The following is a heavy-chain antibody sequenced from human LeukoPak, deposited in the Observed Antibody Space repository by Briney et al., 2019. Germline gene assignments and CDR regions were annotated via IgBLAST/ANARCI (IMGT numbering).Heavy chain of an antibody. D-gene: IGHD5-18*01. Sequence: QSGGSLRLSCAASGFTFSSYGMHWVRQAPGKGLEWVAVISYDGSNKYYADSVKGRFTISRDNSKNTLYLQMNSLRAEDTAVYYCAKDRREYSYVYYFDYWGQGTLVTVSS. CDR2: ISYDGSNK. CDR3: AKDRREYSYVYYFDY. J-gene: IGHJ4*02. V-gene: IGHV3-30*18. CDR1: GFTFSSYG.